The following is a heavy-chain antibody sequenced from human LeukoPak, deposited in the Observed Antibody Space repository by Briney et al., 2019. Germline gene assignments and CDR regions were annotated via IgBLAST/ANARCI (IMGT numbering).Heavy chain of an antibody. J-gene: IGHJ3*02. CDR1: GGTFSSYA. V-gene: IGHV1-69*13. Sequence: SVKVSCKASGGTFSSYAISWVRHAPGHGLGWMGGIIPIFGTANYAQKFQGRVTITSDESTSTAYMELSSGRAEDTAVNFGGRSPDYGDDEVFVIWGEGPVVTVSS. CDR2: IIPIFGTA. CDR3: GRSPDYGDDEVFVI. D-gene: IGHD4-17*01.